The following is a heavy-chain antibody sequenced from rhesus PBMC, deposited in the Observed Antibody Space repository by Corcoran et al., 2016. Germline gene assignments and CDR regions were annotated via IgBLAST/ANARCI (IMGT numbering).Heavy chain of an antibody. CDR1: GDSISSDY. V-gene: IGHV4S7*01. Sequence: QVQLQESGPGLVKPSETLSLTCVVSGDSISSDYWGWVRQSPGKGLEWIGYIYDVSGSTNYNPSLKSRVTMSTDTSKNQFSLKLTSVTAADTAIYYCAKYCSGTGCGYFEFWGQGALVTVSS. J-gene: IGHJ1*01. CDR2: IYDVSGST. D-gene: IGHD2-21*01. CDR3: AKYCSGTGCGYFEF.